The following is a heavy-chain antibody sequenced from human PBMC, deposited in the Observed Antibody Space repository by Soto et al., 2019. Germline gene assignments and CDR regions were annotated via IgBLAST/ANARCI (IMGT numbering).Heavy chain of an antibody. Sequence: ESLRLSGAASGCTICRDAMSWVRQAPGQGLEWVSAISGSGVSTYYADSVKGRFTISRDNSKNTLYLQMNNLRPEDTAVYYCASTQFLIIVARGNYWGQGT. CDR1: GCTICRDA. D-gene: IGHD3-22*01. CDR2: ISGSGVST. J-gene: IGHJ4*02. CDR3: ASTQFLIIVARGNY. V-gene: IGHV3-23*01.